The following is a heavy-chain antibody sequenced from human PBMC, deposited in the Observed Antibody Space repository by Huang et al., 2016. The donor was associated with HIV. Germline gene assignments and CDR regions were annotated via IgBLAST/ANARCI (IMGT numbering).Heavy chain of an antibody. Sequence: QLQLQESGPGLVKPSETLSLTCTVSGGSIRSDNYYWGWIRQPPGKGLEWIGSIYYSVSTYYTPSLKRRVTITVDTSKNHFSLRMRSVTAADTAVYYCARLPGSITMIRGVITDPYWGQGTLVTVSS. J-gene: IGHJ4*02. CDR1: GGSIRSDNYY. CDR2: IYYSVST. CDR3: ARLPGSITMIRGVITDPY. V-gene: IGHV4-39*02. D-gene: IGHD3-10*01.